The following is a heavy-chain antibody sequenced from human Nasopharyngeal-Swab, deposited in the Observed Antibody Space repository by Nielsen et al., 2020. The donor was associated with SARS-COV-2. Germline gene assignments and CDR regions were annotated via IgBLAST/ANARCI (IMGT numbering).Heavy chain of an antibody. V-gene: IGHV1-2*02. Sequence: VPGTTSGYTCTDYYIHWVRQVPGQGREGVGCVNPYNGDTFYAQNFQGRDTVTRDTSRSTAYIDLSRLRYDDTAVYYCARDYYDNYDSDFWGQGTLVTVSS. J-gene: IGHJ4*02. CDR3: ARDYYDNYDSDF. D-gene: IGHD3-22*01. CDR2: VNPYNGDT. CDR1: GYTCTDYY.